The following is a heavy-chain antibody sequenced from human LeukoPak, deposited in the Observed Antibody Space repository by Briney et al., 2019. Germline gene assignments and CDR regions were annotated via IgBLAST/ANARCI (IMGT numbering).Heavy chain of an antibody. CDR2: ISSSSSYR. V-gene: IGHV3-21*01. D-gene: IGHD6-13*01. J-gene: IGHJ4*02. CDR1: GFTFSSYS. Sequence: GGSLRLSWAAAGFTFSSYSMNWVSQAPGKCMEWHSSISSSSSYRYYADSVKGRFTISRDNAKNSLYLQMNSLRAEDTAVYSCARKRYSSSWYVYYFDYWGQGTLVTVSS. CDR3: ARKRYSSSWYVYYFDY.